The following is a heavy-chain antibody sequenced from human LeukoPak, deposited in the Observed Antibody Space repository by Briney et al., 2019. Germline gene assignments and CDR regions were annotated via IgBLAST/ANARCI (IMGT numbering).Heavy chain of an antibody. J-gene: IGHJ3*02. Sequence: SETLSLTCTVSGGSISSSDYYWGWIRQPPGEGLERIGSIYYSGSTYYNPSVKSRVTLSLDPSQNQFSMKQSAVPAAGTAVFFCARGRLVLRSFDIWGQGTMVSVSS. CDR1: GGSISSSDYY. V-gene: IGHV4-39*01. CDR3: ARGRLVLRSFDI. D-gene: IGHD5-12*01. CDR2: IYYSGST.